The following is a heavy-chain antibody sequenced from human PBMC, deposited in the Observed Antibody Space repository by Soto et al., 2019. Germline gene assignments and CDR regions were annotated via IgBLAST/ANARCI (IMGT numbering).Heavy chain of an antibody. CDR2: IYYSGST. V-gene: IGHV4-31*03. D-gene: IGHD3-3*01. Sequence: QVQLQESGPGLVKPSQTLSLTCTVSGGSISSGGYYWSWIRQRPGKGLEWIGYIYYSGSTYYNPSLKSRVTISVDTSKNQFSLKLSSVTAADTAVYYCAATQEDGFWSGFNWFDPWGQGTLVTVSS. J-gene: IGHJ5*02. CDR3: AATQEDGFWSGFNWFDP. CDR1: GGSISSGGYY.